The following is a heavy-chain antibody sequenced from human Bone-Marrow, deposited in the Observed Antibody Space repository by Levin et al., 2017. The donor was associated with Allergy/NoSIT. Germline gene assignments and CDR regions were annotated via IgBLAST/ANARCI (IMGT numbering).Heavy chain of an antibody. Sequence: GESLKISCKASGYTFTGYYMHWVRQAPGQGLEWMGWINPNSGGTNYAQKFQGRVTMTRDTSISTAYMELSRLRSDDTAVYYCARGVAAQGGGWDYYGMDVWGQGTTVTVSS. CDR3: ARGVAAQGGGWDYYGMDV. CDR2: INPNSGGT. V-gene: IGHV1-2*02. D-gene: IGHD6-13*01. J-gene: IGHJ6*02. CDR1: GYTFTGYY.